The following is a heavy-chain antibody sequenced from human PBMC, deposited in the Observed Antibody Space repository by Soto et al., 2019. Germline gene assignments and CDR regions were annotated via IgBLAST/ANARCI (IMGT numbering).Heavy chain of an antibody. CDR3: ARAASHGSSWYFWFDP. V-gene: IGHV1-69*01. J-gene: IGHJ5*02. Sequence: QVQLVQSGSEVKMPGSSVKVSCKTSGGTFSRHAINSVRQAPGQGLEWMGGIIPLFGTTNYAQKFKGRVTISADEYTSTAYMERSSLTSEDAAVYYCARAASHGSSWYFWFDPSGQGTLVTVSS. CDR2: IIPLFGTT. D-gene: IGHD6-13*01. CDR1: GGTFSRHA.